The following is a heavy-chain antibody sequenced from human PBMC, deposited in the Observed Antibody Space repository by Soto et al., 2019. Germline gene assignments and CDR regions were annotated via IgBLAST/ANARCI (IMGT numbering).Heavy chain of an antibody. CDR2: IIPIFGTA. J-gene: IGHJ5*02. CDR1: GGTFSSYA. CDR3: AVGIVATIHSPFEHWFDP. D-gene: IGHD5-12*01. V-gene: IGHV1-69*06. Sequence: GASVEVSCKASGGTFSSYAISWVRQAPGQGLEWMGGIIPIFGTANYAQKFQGRVTITADKSTSTAYMELSSLRSEDTAVYYCAVGIVATIHSPFEHWFDPWGQGTLVTVSS.